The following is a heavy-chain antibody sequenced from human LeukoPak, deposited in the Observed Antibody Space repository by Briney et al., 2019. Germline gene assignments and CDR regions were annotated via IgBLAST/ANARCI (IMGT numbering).Heavy chain of an antibody. V-gene: IGHV1-18*01. Sequence: ASVKVSCKATGYTFTSYDISWVRQAPGQGLEWMGWISVYDGRTNYAQKLQGRVTMTTDTSTNTAYMELRSLRSDDTAVYYCARDPITATGRRYFDYWGQGTLVTVSS. CDR2: ISVYDGRT. D-gene: IGHD6-13*01. CDR3: ARDPITATGRRYFDY. J-gene: IGHJ4*02. CDR1: GYTFTSYD.